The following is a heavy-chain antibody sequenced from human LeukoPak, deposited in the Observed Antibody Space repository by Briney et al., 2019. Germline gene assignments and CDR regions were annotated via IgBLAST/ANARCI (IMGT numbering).Heavy chain of an antibody. Sequence: PSETLSLTCAVSGYSISSGYYWGWIRQPPGKGLEWIGSIYHSGSTYYNPSLKSRVTISVDTSKNQFSLKLSSVTAADTAVYYCAREWELLLFGYYFDYWGQGTLVTVPS. J-gene: IGHJ4*02. CDR2: IYHSGST. D-gene: IGHD1-26*01. V-gene: IGHV4-38-2*02. CDR1: GYSISSGYY. CDR3: AREWELLLFGYYFDY.